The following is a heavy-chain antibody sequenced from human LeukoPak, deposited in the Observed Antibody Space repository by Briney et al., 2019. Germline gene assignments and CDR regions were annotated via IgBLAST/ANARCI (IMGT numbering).Heavy chain of an antibody. J-gene: IGHJ3*02. Sequence: GGSLRLSCAASGFTFSSYGMHWVRQAPGKGLEWVAVISYDGSNEYYADSVKGRFTISRDKSKNTLYLQVNSLSAEDTAVYYCARGGYYYDSSGLIDAFDIWGQGTMVTVSS. V-gene: IGHV3-30*03. CDR3: ARGGYYYDSSGLIDAFDI. D-gene: IGHD3-22*01. CDR2: ISYDGSNE. CDR1: GFTFSSYG.